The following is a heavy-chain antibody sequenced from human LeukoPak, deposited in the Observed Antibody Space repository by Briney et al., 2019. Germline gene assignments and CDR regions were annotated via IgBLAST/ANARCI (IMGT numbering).Heavy chain of an antibody. V-gene: IGHV3-15*01. CDR2: IKSKTDGGTT. Sequence: KPRGSLRLSCAASGFTFRNAWMSRVRQAPGKELEWVGRIKSKTDGGTTDYAAPVKGRFTISRDDSKNTLYLQMNSLKTEDTAVYYCTTEDYDFWSGYHLWGQGTLVTVSS. CDR1: GFTFRNAW. D-gene: IGHD3-3*01. J-gene: IGHJ4*02. CDR3: TTEDYDFWSGYHL.